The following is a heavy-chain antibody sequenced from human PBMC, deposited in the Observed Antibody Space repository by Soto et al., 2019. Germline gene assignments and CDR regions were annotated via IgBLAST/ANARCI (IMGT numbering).Heavy chain of an antibody. J-gene: IGHJ6*02. Sequence: GESLKISCKGSGYSFTSYWIGWVRQMPGKGLEWMGIIYPGDSDTRYSPSFQGQVTISADKSISTAYLQWSSLKASDTAMYYCARHQYYDFWSGYDTGIVNVYYYGMDGWGQGTTVTVSS. D-gene: IGHD3-3*01. CDR2: IYPGDSDT. CDR1: GYSFTSYW. V-gene: IGHV5-51*01. CDR3: ARHQYYDFWSGYDTGIVNVYYYGMDG.